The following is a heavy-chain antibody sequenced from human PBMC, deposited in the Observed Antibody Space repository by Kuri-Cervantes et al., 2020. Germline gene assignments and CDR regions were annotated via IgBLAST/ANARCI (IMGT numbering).Heavy chain of an antibody. V-gene: IGHV3-9*01. CDR3: AKYCRYSSSWYAAHNYWYFDL. CDR2: ISWNSGSI. D-gene: IGHD6-13*01. J-gene: IGHJ2*01. CDR1: GFTFDDYA. Sequence: LSLTCAASGFTFDDYAMHWVRQAPGKGLEWVSGISWNSGSIGYADSVKGRFTISRDNAKNSLYLQMNSLRAEDAAVYYCAKYCRYSSSWYAAHNYWYFDLWGRGTLVTVSS.